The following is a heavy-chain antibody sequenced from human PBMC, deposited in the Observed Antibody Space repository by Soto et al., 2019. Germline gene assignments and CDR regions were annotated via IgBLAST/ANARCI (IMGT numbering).Heavy chain of an antibody. CDR2: IYHSGST. V-gene: IGHV4-4*02. D-gene: IGHD2-2*01. CDR3: ARFLGYCSSTSCYQDGMDV. Sequence: SETLSLTCAVSGGSISSSNWWSWVRQPPGKGLEWIGEIYHSGSTNYNPSLKSRVTISVDKSKNQFSLKLSSVTAADTAVYYCARFLGYCSSTSCYQDGMDVWGQGTTVTVSS. CDR1: GGSISSSNW. J-gene: IGHJ6*02.